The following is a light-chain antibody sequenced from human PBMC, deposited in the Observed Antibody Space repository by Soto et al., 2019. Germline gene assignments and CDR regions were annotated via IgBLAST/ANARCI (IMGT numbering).Light chain of an antibody. CDR3: QVWDSSSDHRYV. J-gene: IGLJ1*01. V-gene: IGLV3-21*02. Sequence: SYELTQPPSVSVAPGQTARITCGGNNFGSKSVHWYQQKPGQAPVLVVYDDSDRPSGIPERFSGSNSGNTATLTISRVEAGDEADYYCQVWDSSSDHRYVFGTGTKVTVL. CDR2: DDS. CDR1: NFGSKS.